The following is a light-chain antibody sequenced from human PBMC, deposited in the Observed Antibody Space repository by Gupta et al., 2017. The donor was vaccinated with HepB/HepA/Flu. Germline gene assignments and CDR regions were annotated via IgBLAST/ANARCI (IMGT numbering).Light chain of an antibody. V-gene: IGKV4-1*01. J-gene: IGKJ5*01. CDR1: QSVLYSSNNKNY. Sequence: DFVTTQSPDSLAVSLGATVTINCKSSQSVLYSSNNKNYLGWYQQKAGQPPKLLIYWASTRQSGVPDRFSGSGSGTDFTLTISSLQAEDVALYYCQQYYRTPLTFGQGTRLEIK. CDR3: QQYYRTPLT. CDR2: WAS.